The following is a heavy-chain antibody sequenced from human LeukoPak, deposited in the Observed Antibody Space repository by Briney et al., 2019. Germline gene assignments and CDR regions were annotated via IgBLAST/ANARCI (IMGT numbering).Heavy chain of an antibody. CDR2: ISFSGST. V-gene: IGHV4-4*07. Sequence: SETLSLTCTVSGDSISSYYWSWIRQPAGKGLEWIGRISFSGSTNYNPSLRSRVTVSVDTSKGQISLKLSSVTAADTAVYYCARDGGYSSHDYWGQGTLVTVSS. CDR3: ARDGGYSSHDY. J-gene: IGHJ4*02. D-gene: IGHD6-19*01. CDR1: GDSISSYY.